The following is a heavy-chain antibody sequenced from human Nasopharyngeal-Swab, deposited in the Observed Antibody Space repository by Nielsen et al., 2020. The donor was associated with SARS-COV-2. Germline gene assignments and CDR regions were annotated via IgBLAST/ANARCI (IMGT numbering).Heavy chain of an antibody. Sequence: GGSLRLSCAASKFTFSSYEMNWVRQAPGTGLAWVSYISSSGSTIYYADSVKGRFTISRDNAKHSLYLQMNSLRAEDTAVYYCARGWEYSSSSPNWFDPWGQGTLVTVSS. CDR3: ARGWEYSSSSPNWFDP. CDR1: KFTFSSYE. CDR2: ISSSGSTI. D-gene: IGHD6-6*01. V-gene: IGHV3-48*03. J-gene: IGHJ5*02.